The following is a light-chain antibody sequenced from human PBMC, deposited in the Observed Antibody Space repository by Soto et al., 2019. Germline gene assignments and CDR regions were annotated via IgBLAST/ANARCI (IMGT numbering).Light chain of an antibody. CDR1: QSVSSN. CDR3: QQYNDWPTWT. CDR2: GAS. J-gene: IGKJ1*01. Sequence: EIVMTQSPATLSVSPGERATLSCRASQSVSSNLAWYQQKPGQGPRLLIYGASTRATGIAARFSGSGSGTEFTLTISSLQSEDFALYYCQQYNDWPTWTFGQGTKVEMK. V-gene: IGKV3-15*01.